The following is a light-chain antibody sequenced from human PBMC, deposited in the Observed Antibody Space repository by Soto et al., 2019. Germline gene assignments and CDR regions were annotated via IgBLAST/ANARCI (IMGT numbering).Light chain of an antibody. V-gene: IGLV1-40*01. CDR3: QSYDSSLNVVV. CDR2: GNV. CDR1: SSNIGAGYA. Sequence: QAVLTQPPSVSGAPGQRVTISCSGSSSNIGAGYAVHWYQQLPGAAPRRLMYGNVHRPSGVPDRFSGSKSGTSASLAITGLQAEDEADYYCQSYDSSLNVVVFGGGTKLTVL. J-gene: IGLJ2*01.